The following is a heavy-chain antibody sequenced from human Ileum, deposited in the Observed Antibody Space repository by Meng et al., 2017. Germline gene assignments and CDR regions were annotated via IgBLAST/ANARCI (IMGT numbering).Heavy chain of an antibody. D-gene: IGHD1-26*01. Sequence: EVQLVESGGGLVQPGGSLRLSCVASGFSFSSSWMHWVRQAPGKGLVWVSRIKSEGSRTSYADFVRGRFTISRDNAKNTLFLQINSLRAEDTAVYYCARDLSSEWELLNWGQGTLVTVSS. CDR1: GFSFSSSW. CDR3: ARDLSSEWELLN. V-gene: IGHV3-74*01. CDR2: IKSEGSRT. J-gene: IGHJ4*02.